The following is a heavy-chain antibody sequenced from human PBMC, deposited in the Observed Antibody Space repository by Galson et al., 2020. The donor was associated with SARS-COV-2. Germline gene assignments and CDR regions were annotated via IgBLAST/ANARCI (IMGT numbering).Heavy chain of an antibody. CDR1: GGSISSSSYY. CDR3: ARSLAYCGRDCYSVFDY. Sequence: SETLSLTCTVSGGSISSSSYYWGWIRQPPGKGLEWIGSIYYSGSTYYNPSLKSRVTISVDTSKNQFSLKLSSVTAADTAVYYCARSLAYCGRDCYSVFDYWGQGTLVTVSS. D-gene: IGHD2-21*02. J-gene: IGHJ4*02. V-gene: IGHV4-39*01. CDR2: IYYSGST.